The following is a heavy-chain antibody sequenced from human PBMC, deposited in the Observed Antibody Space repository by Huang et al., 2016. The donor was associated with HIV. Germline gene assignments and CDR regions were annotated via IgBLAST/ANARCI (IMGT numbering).Heavy chain of an antibody. V-gene: IGHV3-30*18. CDR1: GFSFSTYG. Sequence: VQLVESGGGVVQPGRSLRLACAASGFSFSTYGLHWVRQAPGNGLEWVAVISYVGSNKYYAHSVKCRFTISRDTSENKVYLQMNSLRHEDTAVYYCAKDGADEEWDIDYWGQGTLVTVSS. CDR3: AKDGADEEWDIDY. J-gene: IGHJ4*02. D-gene: IGHD1-26*01. CDR2: ISYVGSNK.